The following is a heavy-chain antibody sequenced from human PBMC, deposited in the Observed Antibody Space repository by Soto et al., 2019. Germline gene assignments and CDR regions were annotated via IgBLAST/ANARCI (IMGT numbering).Heavy chain of an antibody. CDR1: VFTFSSYA. J-gene: IGHJ4*02. V-gene: IGHV3-30-3*01. CDR3: ARGKYSSGPNRGDFEY. D-gene: IGHD6-19*01. Sequence: PVGSLRLSCASSVFTFSSYAMHCVRHSPGKGLEWVAVISYDGSNKYYADSVKGRFTISRDNSKNTLYLQMNSLRAEDTAVYYCARGKYSSGPNRGDFEYWGQGTLVSVSS. CDR2: ISYDGSNK.